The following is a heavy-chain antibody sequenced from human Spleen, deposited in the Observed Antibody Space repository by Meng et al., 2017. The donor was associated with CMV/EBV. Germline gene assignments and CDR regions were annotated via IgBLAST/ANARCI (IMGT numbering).Heavy chain of an antibody. J-gene: IGHJ5*02. CDR1: GDIGRSTG. D-gene: IGHD2-2*01. CDR2: MYHGGRT. Sequence: GDIGRSTGWTWVRQTPGKGLEWIGEMYHGGRTNYNPSLKSRVTISLDESKNQFSLKLSSVIAADTGVYYCARVHGGCSSSSCTLDPWGQGTLVTVSS. V-gene: IGHV4-4*02. CDR3: ARVHGGCSSSSCTLDP.